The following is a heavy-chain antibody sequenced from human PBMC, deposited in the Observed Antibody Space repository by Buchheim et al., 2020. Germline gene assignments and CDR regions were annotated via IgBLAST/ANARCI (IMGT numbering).Heavy chain of an antibody. J-gene: IGHJ3*02. CDR1: GFTFSSYG. D-gene: IGHD2-15*01. CDR2: ISYDGSNK. CDR3: AKLDCSGGSCYWEDAFDI. Sequence: QVQLVESGGGVVQPGRSLRLSCAASGFTFSSYGMHWVRQAPGKGLEWVAVISYDGSNKYYADSVKGRFTISRDNSKTTLYLQMNSLRAEDTAVYYCAKLDCSGGSCYWEDAFDIWGQGT. V-gene: IGHV3-30*18.